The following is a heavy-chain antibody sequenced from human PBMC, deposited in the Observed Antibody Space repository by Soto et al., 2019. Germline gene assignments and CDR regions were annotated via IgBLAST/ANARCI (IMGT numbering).Heavy chain of an antibody. CDR2: ISAYNGNT. Sequence: GASVKVSCKASCYTFTSYGISLVRDYHGQGLEWMGWISAYNGNTNYAQKLQGRVTMTTDTSTSTAYMELRSLRSDDTAVYYCARDGDDILTGYSANWFEPWGQGTLVTVSS. CDR1: CYTFTSYG. CDR3: ARDGDDILTGYSANWFEP. V-gene: IGHV1-18*01. D-gene: IGHD3-9*01. J-gene: IGHJ5*02.